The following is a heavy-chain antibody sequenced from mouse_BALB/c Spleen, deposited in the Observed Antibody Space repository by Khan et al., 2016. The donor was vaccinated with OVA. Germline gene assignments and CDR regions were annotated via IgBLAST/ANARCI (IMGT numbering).Heavy chain of an antibody. CDR3: AKYTSGFWFAY. V-gene: IGHV2-3*01. D-gene: IGHD3-1*01. J-gene: IGHJ3*01. CDR2: IWGDGST. Sequence: QVQLKESGPGLVAPSQSLSITCTVSGFSLTTYGISWVRQPPGKGLEWLGVIWGDGSTNYHSALRSRLSISKDTSKSQVNLQLNSLPTDDTATYYCAKYTSGFWFAYWGQGTLVTVSA. CDR1: GFSLTTYG.